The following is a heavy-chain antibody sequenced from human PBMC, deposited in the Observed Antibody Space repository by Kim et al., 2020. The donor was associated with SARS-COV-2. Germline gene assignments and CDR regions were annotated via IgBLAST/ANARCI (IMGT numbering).Heavy chain of an antibody. CDR2: ISYDGSNK. D-gene: IGHD3-9*01. J-gene: IGHJ6*02. CDR3: AKPYYSDILTGYYPRGTYYYYGMDV. Sequence: GGSLRLSCAASGFTFSSYGMHWVRQAPGKGLEWVAVISYDGSNKYYADSVKGRFTISRDNSKNTLYLQMNSLRAEDTAVYYCAKPYYSDILTGYYPRGTYYYYGMDVSGQGTTVTVSS. CDR1: GFTFSSYG. V-gene: IGHV3-30*18.